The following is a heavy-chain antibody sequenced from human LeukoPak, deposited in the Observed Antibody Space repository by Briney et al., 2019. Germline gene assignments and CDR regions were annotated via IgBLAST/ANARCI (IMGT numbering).Heavy chain of an antibody. CDR3: AKYFASGSYYKLPH. CDR2: ISGSGAYT. D-gene: IGHD3-10*01. CDR1: GFTFSSDA. J-gene: IGHJ1*01. V-gene: IGHV3-23*01. Sequence: PGGSLRLSCAASGFTFSSDAMTWVRQAPGKGLEWVSTISGSGAYTYYADSVKGRFTISRDNSKNTLYLQMNSLRAEYTAVYYCAKYFASGSYYKLPHWGQGTLVTVSS.